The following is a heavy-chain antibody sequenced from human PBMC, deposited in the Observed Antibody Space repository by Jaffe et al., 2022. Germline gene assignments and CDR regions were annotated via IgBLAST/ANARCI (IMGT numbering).Heavy chain of an antibody. Sequence: QVQLQESGPGLVKPSETLSLTCTVSGGSVSSGSYYWSWIRQPPGKGLEWIGYIYYSGSTNYNPSLKSRVTISVDTSKNQFSLKLSSVTAADTAVYYCARAYDYIWGSYRIWGQGTLVTVSS. CDR3: ARAYDYIWGSYRI. CDR1: GGSVSSGSYY. D-gene: IGHD3-16*02. J-gene: IGHJ4*02. V-gene: IGHV4-61*01. CDR2: IYYSGST.